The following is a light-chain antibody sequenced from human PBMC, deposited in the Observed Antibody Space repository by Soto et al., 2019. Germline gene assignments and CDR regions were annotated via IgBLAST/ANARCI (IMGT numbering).Light chain of an antibody. CDR3: QQCGPSLKYT. V-gene: IGKV3-20*01. CDR2: GAS. J-gene: IGKJ2*01. CDR1: QTVTGSY. Sequence: EIVLTQSPGTLSLSPGERATLSCRASQTVTGSYLAWYQQKPRQAPRLLIYGASNRATGIPDRFSGSGSGTDFTLTISRLEPEDFAVYYCQQCGPSLKYTFGQGTTLEIK.